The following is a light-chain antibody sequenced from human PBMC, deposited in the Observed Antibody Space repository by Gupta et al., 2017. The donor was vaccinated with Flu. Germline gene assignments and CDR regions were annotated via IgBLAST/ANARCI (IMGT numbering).Light chain of an antibody. Sequence: QSALTQPRSVSGSPGQSVTISCTGTNSDVGGYNYVSWYQQHPGKAPKLMIYDVSKRPSGVPDRFSGSKYGTTAALTIAGLQAEDEADYYCCSQAGSDTQWVFGGGTKLTVL. CDR3: CSQAGSDTQWV. J-gene: IGLJ2*01. V-gene: IGLV2-11*02. CDR1: NSDVGGYNY. CDR2: DVS.